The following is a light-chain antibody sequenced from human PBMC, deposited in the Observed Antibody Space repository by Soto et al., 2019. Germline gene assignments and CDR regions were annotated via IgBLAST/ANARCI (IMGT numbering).Light chain of an antibody. Sequence: QPVLTQSPSASASLGASVKLTCTLSSGHSDNIIAWHQQQPEKGPRYLMKLDSDGSHTKGAGIPDRFSGSSSGAERYLTISSLQSEDEADYYCQTWGTGIQVFGGGTKLTVL. CDR3: QTWGTGIQV. V-gene: IGLV4-69*02. CDR2: LDSDGSH. CDR1: SGHSDNI. J-gene: IGLJ3*02.